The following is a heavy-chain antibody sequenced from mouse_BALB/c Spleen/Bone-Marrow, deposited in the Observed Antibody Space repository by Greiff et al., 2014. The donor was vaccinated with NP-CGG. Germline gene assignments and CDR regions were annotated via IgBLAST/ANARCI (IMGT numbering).Heavy chain of an antibody. Sequence: VMLVESGPGLVAPSQSLSITCTVSGFSFTSYGVHWVRQPPGKGLEWLGVIWAGGSTNYNSALMSRLSISKDNSKSQVFLKMNRLQIDDTAMYYCARSGFRRHAMDYWGQGTSVTVSS. CDR1: GFSFTSYG. J-gene: IGHJ4*01. CDR3: ARSGFRRHAMDY. CDR2: IWAGGST. V-gene: IGHV2-9*02.